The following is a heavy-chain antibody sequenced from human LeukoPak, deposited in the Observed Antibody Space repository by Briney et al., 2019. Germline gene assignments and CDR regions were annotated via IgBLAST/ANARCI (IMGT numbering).Heavy chain of an antibody. CDR2: IIPIFGTA. D-gene: IGHD2-2*01. CDR3: ARDRNLYRYCSSTSCRDAFDI. V-gene: IGHV1-69*01. CDR1: GGTFSSYA. Sequence: SVKVSCKASGGTFSSYAISWVRQAPGQGLEWTGGIIPIFGTANYAQKFQGRVTITADESTSTAYMELSSLRSEDTAVYYCARDRNLYRYCSSTSCRDAFDIWGQGTMVTVSS. J-gene: IGHJ3*02.